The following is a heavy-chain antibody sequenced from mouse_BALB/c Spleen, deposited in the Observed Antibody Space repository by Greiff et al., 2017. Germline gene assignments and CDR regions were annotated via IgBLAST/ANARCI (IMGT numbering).Heavy chain of an antibody. V-gene: IGHV10-1*02. D-gene: IGHD2-1*01. CDR3: VRQGGNYVFDY. CDR2: IRSKSNNYAT. CDR1: GFTFNTYA. J-gene: IGHJ2*01. Sequence: GGGLVQPKGSLKLSCAASGFTFNTYAMNWVRQAPGKGLEWVARIRSKSNNYATYYADSVKDRFTISRDDSQSMLYLQMNNLKTEDTAMYYCVRQGGNYVFDYWGQGTTLTVSS.